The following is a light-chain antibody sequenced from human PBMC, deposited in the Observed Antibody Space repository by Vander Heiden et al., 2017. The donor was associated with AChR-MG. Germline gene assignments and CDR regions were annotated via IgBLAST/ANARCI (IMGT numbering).Light chain of an antibody. CDR3: QLDVYSKLT. CDR2: GAS. Sequence: EIVLTQSPASLSLSPGEGATLSCRASQSVGSRYLAWYQQKPGRSPRLVIFGASNRATGIPDRFSGSGSGTDFTLTISRLEPEDFAVYFCQLDVYSKLTFGGGTKMEIK. J-gene: IGKJ4*01. V-gene: IGKV3-20*01. CDR1: QSVGSRY.